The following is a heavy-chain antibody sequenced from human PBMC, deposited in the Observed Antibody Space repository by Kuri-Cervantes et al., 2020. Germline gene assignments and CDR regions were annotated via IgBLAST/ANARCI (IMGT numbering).Heavy chain of an antibody. CDR1: GFTFSSYA. D-gene: IGHD5-18*01. Sequence: GGSLRLSCAASGFTFSSYAMHWVRQAPGKGLEWVAVISYDGSNKYYADSVKGRFTISRDNSKNTLYLQMNSLRAEDTAVYYCARAQKYSYGWGNYYYYGMDVWGQGTTVTVS. CDR3: ARAQKYSYGWGNYYYYGMDV. J-gene: IGHJ6*02. V-gene: IGHV3-30-3*01. CDR2: ISYDGSNK.